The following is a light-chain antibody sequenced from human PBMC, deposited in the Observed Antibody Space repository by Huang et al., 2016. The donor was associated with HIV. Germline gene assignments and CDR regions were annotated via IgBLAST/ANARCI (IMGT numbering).Light chain of an antibody. CDR2: DAS. V-gene: IGKV1-8*01. CDR1: QNVGTS. Sequence: IRMTQSPSSLSASTGDRVTITCRASQNVGTSLAWYQQRPGRATVLLIYDASTLQRGVPSRFSGSGSRTVFTLTIGCLQVEDAATYYCQHSDGLSPLTFGGGT. CDR3: QHSDGLSPLT. J-gene: IGKJ4*01.